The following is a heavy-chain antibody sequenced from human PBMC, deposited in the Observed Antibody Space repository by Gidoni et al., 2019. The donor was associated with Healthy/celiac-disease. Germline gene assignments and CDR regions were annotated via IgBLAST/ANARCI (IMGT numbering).Heavy chain of an antibody. Sequence: QVQLVQSGAEVKKPGSSVTVSCQASGGTFSSYAISWVRQAPGQGLEWMGRIIPILGIANYAQKFQGRVTITADKSTSTAYMELSSLRSEDTAVYYCARGEAYGNRFDYWGQGTLVTVSS. D-gene: IGHD3-10*01. J-gene: IGHJ4*02. CDR3: ARGEAYGNRFDY. CDR2: IIPILGIA. V-gene: IGHV1-69*04. CDR1: GGTFSSYA.